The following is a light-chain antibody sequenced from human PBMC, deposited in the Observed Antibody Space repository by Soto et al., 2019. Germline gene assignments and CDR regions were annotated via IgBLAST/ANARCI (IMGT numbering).Light chain of an antibody. CDR2: EVS. J-gene: IGLJ1*01. CDR3: SSYAGSNNFV. V-gene: IGLV2-8*01. CDR1: SSDIGAYIY. Sequence: QSALTQPPSASGSPGQSVTISCTGTSSDIGAYIYVSWYQQHPGKAPKLMISEVSRRPSGVPERFPGSKSGNTASLTVSGLQADDEAHYYCSSYAGSNNFVFGTGTKVTVL.